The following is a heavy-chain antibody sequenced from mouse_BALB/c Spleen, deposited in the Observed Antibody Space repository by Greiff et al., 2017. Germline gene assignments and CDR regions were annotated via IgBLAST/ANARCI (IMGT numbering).Heavy chain of an antibody. V-gene: IGHV2-9*02. CDR1: GFSLTSYG. CDR3: ARGPLLWYWYFDV. D-gene: IGHD2-1*01. Sequence: QVQLKESGPGLVAPSQSLYISCTVSGFSLTSYGVHWVRQPPGKGLEWLGVIWAGGGTNYNSALMSRMSISEDNSNSQVFSKMNRLQTDDTAMYYCARGPLLWYWYFDVWGAGTTGTVSS. CDR2: IWAGGGT. J-gene: IGHJ1*01.